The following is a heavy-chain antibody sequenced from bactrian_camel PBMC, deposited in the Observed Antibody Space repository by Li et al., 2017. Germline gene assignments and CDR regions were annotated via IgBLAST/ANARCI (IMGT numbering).Heavy chain of an antibody. CDR2: ITRGGKK. J-gene: IGHJ4*01. D-gene: IGHD6*01. Sequence: HVQLVESGGGSVQAGGSLRLSCAGSGRTYSNWVMGWCRQAPGNDCELVSSITRGGKKEYLESVKGRFTISQDNAQNTVYLQMNSLEPEDTAMYYCAEGRTEVPHDCCASKGTQVTVS. V-gene: IGHV3S53*01. CDR1: GRTYSNWV.